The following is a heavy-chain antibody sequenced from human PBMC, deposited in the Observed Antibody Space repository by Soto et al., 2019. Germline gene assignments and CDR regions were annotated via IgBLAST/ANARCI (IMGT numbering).Heavy chain of an antibody. CDR1: GFTFITSF. V-gene: IGHV3-7*03. J-gene: IGHJ4*02. CDR2: INQDGGGT. D-gene: IGHD6-19*01. Sequence: SLILSCVASGFTFITSFMGWVRQAPGKGLEWVANINQDGGGTYYVDSVEGRFTISRDNAKDSLYLQMNSLRGEDTAVYYCARYFRGSGRYFFDYWGQGTLVTVSS. CDR3: ARYFRGSGRYFFDY.